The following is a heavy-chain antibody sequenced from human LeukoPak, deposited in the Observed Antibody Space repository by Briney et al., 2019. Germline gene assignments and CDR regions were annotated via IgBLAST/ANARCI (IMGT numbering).Heavy chain of an antibody. CDR1: GFTFTSSA. Sequence: SVKVSCKASGFTFTSSAMQWVRQARGQRLEWIGWIVVGSSNTNYAQKFQERVTITWDMSTSTAYMELSSLRSEDTAVYYCAATIAADTVYYGMDVWGQGTTVTVSS. V-gene: IGHV1-58*02. CDR3: AATIAADTVYYGMDV. CDR2: IVVGSSNT. D-gene: IGHD6-13*01. J-gene: IGHJ6*02.